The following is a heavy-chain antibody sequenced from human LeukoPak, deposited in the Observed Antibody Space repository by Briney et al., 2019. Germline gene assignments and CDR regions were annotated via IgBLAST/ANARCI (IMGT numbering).Heavy chain of an antibody. CDR1: GGSISCGDYY. CDR3: VRDRELNY. CDR2: IFYSGNT. Sequence: SETLSLTCTVSGGSISCGDYYWSWIRQPPGKGLKWIGYIFYSGNTYYNPSLKSRATISADTSKNQFSLQLSSVTAADTAVYYCVRDRELNYWGQGTLVTVSS. D-gene: IGHD1-7*01. J-gene: IGHJ4*02. V-gene: IGHV4-30-4*02.